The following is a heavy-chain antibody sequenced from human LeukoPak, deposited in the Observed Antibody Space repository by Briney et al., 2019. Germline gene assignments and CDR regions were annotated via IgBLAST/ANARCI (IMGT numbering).Heavy chain of an antibody. J-gene: IGHJ6*03. CDR1: AISFRSYE. CDR2: ITPSGSDV. CDR3: VTGNYRSFYYYYMDV. Sequence: GGSLRLSCAASAISFRSYEVNWVRQAPGKGLEWVSFITPSGSDVYYAESVRGRFATSRDNAKDPVFLHMNSLRVEDTAVYYCVTGNYRSFYYYYMDVWGKGTTVAVS. D-gene: IGHD1-7*01. V-gene: IGHV3-48*03.